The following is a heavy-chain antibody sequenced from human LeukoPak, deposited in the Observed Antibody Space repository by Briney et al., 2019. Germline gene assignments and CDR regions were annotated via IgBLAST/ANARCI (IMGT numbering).Heavy chain of an antibody. J-gene: IGHJ4*02. CDR1: GGSFSGYY. CDR3: ARVSTGIIAAGTGDFDY. Sequence: SETLSLTCAVYGGSFSGYYWSWLRQPPGKGLEWIGEINHSGSTNYNPSLKSRVTISVDTSKNQFSLKLSSVTAADTAVYYCARVSTGIIAAGTGDFDYWGQGTLVTVSS. V-gene: IGHV4-34*01. D-gene: IGHD6-13*01. CDR2: INHSGST.